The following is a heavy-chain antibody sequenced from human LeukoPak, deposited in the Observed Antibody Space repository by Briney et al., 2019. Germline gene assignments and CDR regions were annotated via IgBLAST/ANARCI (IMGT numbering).Heavy chain of an antibody. J-gene: IGHJ5*02. Sequence: SETLSLTCSVSGASISSQYWTWIRQPPGKGLEWIGYIYNSGSTNYNPSLKTRATMSIDTSKNQYSLRLTPVTAADTAVYYCARRRIDSMYNWFDPWGQGTLVIVSS. CDR2: IYNSGST. V-gene: IGHV4-59*11. D-gene: IGHD2-21*01. CDR3: ARRRIDSMYNWFDP. CDR1: GASISSQY.